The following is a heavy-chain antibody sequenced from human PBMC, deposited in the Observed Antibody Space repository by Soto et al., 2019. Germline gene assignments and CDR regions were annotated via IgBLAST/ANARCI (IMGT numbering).Heavy chain of an antibody. Sequence: GSLRLSCAASGFTFSSYAMGWVRQGPGKGLEWVAVVSIGGSTHYADSVRGRFTISRDNSKNTLSLQMNSLTAEDTAVYFCAQRRGAGGHFDYWGQGALVTVSS. J-gene: IGHJ4*02. CDR2: VSIGGST. CDR1: GFTFSSYA. CDR3: AQRRGAGGHFDY. V-gene: IGHV3-23*01. D-gene: IGHD2-15*01.